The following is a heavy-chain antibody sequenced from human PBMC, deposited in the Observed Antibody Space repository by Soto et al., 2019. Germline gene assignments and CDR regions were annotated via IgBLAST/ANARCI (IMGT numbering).Heavy chain of an antibody. J-gene: IGHJ6*03. V-gene: IGHV1-69*04. Sequence: QVQLVQSGAEVKKPGSSVKVSCKASGDTFSNHTISWVRQAPGQGLEWMGRIIPMLGVANYAQKFQGRGTITADNSSSTAYMELSSLRSADTAVYYCARGAERGTVTKGYYCYMDVWGKGTTVTVSS. D-gene: IGHD4-17*01. CDR2: IIPMLGVA. CDR1: GDTFSNHT. CDR3: ARGAERGTVTKGYYCYMDV.